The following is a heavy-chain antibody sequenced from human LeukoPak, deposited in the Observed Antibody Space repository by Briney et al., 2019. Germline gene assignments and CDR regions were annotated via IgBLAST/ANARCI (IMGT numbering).Heavy chain of an antibody. CDR1: GGSISSGGYY. V-gene: IGHV4-31*03. CDR3: AREGLRAWFDY. Sequence: PSETLSLTCTVSGGSISSGGYYWSWIRQHPGKGLEWIEYIYYSGSTYYNPSLKSRVTISVDTSKNQFSLKLSSVTAADTAVYYCAREGLRAWFDYWGQGTLVTVSS. D-gene: IGHD5-12*01. J-gene: IGHJ4*02. CDR2: IYYSGST.